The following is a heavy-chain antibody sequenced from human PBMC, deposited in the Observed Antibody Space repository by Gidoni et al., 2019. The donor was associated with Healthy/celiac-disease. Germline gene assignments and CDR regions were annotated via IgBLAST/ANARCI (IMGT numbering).Heavy chain of an antibody. Sequence: QVQLVESGGGVVQPGRSLRLSCAASGFTFSDYAMHWVRQAPGKGLEWVTVISYDGRNKYYADSVKGRFTISRDNSKNTLYLQMNSLRAEDTAVYYCAREDTYYDILTGYSYYYYGMDVWGQGTTVTVSS. CDR1: GFTFSDYA. J-gene: IGHJ6*02. D-gene: IGHD3-9*01. CDR3: AREDTYYDILTGYSYYYYGMDV. CDR2: ISYDGRNK. V-gene: IGHV3-30*04.